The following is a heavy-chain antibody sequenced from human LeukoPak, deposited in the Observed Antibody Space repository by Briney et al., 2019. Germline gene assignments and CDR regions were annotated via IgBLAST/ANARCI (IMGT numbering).Heavy chain of an antibody. CDR3: ATDSNCSGGSCDAFDI. CDR2: LDPEDGET. CDR1: GYTLTELS. V-gene: IGHV1-24*01. J-gene: IGHJ3*02. D-gene: IGHD2-15*01. Sequence: GASVKVSCKVSGYTLTELSIHWVRQAPGKGLEWMGGLDPEDGETIYAQKFQGRLTMTEDTSTDTAYMELSSLKSEDTAVYYCATDSNCSGGSCDAFDIWGQGTMVTVSS.